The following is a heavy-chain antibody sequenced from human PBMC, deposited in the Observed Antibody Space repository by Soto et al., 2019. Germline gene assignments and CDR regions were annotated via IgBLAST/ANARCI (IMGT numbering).Heavy chain of an antibody. CDR2: ISSSSSYI. J-gene: IGHJ6*02. Sequence: GGSLRLSCAASGFTFSSYSMNWVHQAPGKGLEWVSSISSSSSYIYYADSVKGRFTISRDNAKNSLYLQMNSLRAEDTAVYYCARDTQRGWQGMDVWGQGTTVTVSS. CDR3: ARDTQRGWQGMDV. CDR1: GFTFSSYS. D-gene: IGHD2-15*01. V-gene: IGHV3-21*01.